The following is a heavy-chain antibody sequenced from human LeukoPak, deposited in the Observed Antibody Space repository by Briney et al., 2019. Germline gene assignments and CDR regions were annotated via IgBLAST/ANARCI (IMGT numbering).Heavy chain of an antibody. CDR1: AFTFTTYS. V-gene: IGHV3-48*01. D-gene: IGHD3-22*01. CDR3: ASLVPYYYDSSTYSPGDY. CDR2: ISSSSNTI. Sequence: GGSLRLSCAASAFTFTTYSMNWVRQAPGKGLEWLSYISSSSNTIYYADSVKGRFTISRDNAKNSLYLQMNSLRAEDTAVYYCASLVPYYYDSSTYSPGDYWGQGTLVTVSS. J-gene: IGHJ4*02.